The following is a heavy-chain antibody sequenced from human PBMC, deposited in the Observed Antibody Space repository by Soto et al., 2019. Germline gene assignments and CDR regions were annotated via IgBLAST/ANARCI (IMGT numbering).Heavy chain of an antibody. D-gene: IGHD2-15*01. Sequence: GASVKVSCKASGYTFTSYGISWVRQAPGQGLELMGWISAYNGNTNYAQKLQGRVTMTTDTSTSTAYMELRSLRSDDTAVYYCARDLRGYCSGGSCLTSYDYWGQGTLVTVSS. CDR1: GYTFTSYG. CDR3: ARDLRGYCSGGSCLTSYDY. CDR2: ISAYNGNT. J-gene: IGHJ4*02. V-gene: IGHV1-18*01.